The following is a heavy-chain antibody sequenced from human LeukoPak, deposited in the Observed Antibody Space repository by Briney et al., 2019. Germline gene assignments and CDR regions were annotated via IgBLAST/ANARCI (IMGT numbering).Heavy chain of an antibody. CDR1: GFTFSSYA. V-gene: IGHV3-30*04. Sequence: PGRSLRLSCAASGFTFSSYAMHWVRQAPGKGLEWVAVISYDGSNKYYADSVKGRFTISRDNAKNSLYLQMNSLRAEDTAVYYCARDGDMIAFDIWGQGTMVTVSS. D-gene: IGHD3-16*01. CDR3: ARDGDMIAFDI. J-gene: IGHJ3*02. CDR2: ISYDGSNK.